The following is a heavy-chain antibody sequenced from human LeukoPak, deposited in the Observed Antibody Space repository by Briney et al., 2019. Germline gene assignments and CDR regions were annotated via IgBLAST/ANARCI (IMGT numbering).Heavy chain of an antibody. J-gene: IGHJ4*02. CDR2: INPKSGRT. D-gene: IGHD6-13*01. Sequence: ASVKVSCKASGYTFTSSDINWVRQATGQGLEWMGWINPKSGRTGYAKKFQARVSMTMNTSITTACMEVSSLRFEDTAVYYCARGRSGLAAAGTYDSWGQGTLITVSS. CDR1: GYTFTSSD. V-gene: IGHV1-8*01. CDR3: ARGRSGLAAAGTYDS.